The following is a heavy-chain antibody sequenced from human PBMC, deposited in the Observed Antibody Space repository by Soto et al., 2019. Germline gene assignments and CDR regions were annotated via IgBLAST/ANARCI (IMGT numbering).Heavy chain of an antibody. CDR2: ISCDGSNK. D-gene: IGHD5-12*01. Sequence: QVQLVESGGGVVQPGRSLRLSCAASGFTFSSYGMHWVRQAPGKGLEWVAVISCDGSNKYYADSVKGRFTISRDNSKNQLYLQMNSLRAEDTAVHYFAKDPSHSGYDYFDYWGQGTLVTVSS. V-gene: IGHV3-30*18. CDR1: GFTFSSYG. CDR3: AKDPSHSGYDYFDY. J-gene: IGHJ4*02.